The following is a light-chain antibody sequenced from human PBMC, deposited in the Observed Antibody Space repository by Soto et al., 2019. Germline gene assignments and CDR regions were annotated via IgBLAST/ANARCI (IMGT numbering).Light chain of an antibody. J-gene: IGKJ1*01. V-gene: IGKV3-11*01. CDR2: EAS. CDR1: QSVSGY. Sequence: EIVLTQSPATLSLSPGERATLSCRASQSVSGYLVWYQQKPGQAPRLLIYEASTRATGIPARFSGSGTGTDFTLTINSLELEDFAVYFCHQRSYWPWTFGQGTKVEIK. CDR3: HQRSYWPWT.